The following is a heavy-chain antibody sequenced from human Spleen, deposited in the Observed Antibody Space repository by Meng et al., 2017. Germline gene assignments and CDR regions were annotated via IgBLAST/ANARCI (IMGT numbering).Heavy chain of an antibody. CDR1: GGSISTSGYY. V-gene: IGHV4-39*01. D-gene: IGHD6-25*01. CDR3: VRSSAWVRTGFDP. Sequence: QPQLQESGPGLVKPSEALSLNCRVSGGSISTSGYYWGWIRQPPGKGLEWIGSIGHSGFTYYTPSLKSRVTVSTDTSRNQFFLWLTSVTAADTAVYYCVRSSAWVRTGFDPWGQGTLVTVSS. CDR2: IGHSGFT. J-gene: IGHJ5*02.